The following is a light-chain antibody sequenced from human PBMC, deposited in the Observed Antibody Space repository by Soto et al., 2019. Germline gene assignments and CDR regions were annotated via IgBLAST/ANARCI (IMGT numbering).Light chain of an antibody. Sequence: DVVMTQSLLSLPVTLGQPASISCRSSQSLVHSDGNTYLNWFQQRPGQSPRRLIYRVSSRDSGVPDRFGGSGSGTDFTLNISRVEAEDVGVYYCLQGTHWPWTFGQGTKVEIK. J-gene: IGKJ1*01. CDR3: LQGTHWPWT. V-gene: IGKV2-30*02. CDR1: QSLVHSDGNTY. CDR2: RVS.